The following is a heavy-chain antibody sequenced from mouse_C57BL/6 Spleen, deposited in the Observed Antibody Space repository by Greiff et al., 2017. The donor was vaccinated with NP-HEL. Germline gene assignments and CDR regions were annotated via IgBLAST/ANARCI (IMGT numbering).Heavy chain of an antibody. J-gene: IGHJ4*01. CDR2: ISDGGSYT. V-gene: IGHV5-4*01. CDR3: ARALYYSNHYYAMDY. CDR1: GFTFSSYA. Sequence: EVQGVESGGGLVKPGGSLKLSCAASGFTFSSYAMSWVRQTPEKRLEWVATISDGGSYTYYPDNVKGRFTISRDNAKNNLYLQMSHLKSEDTAMYYCARALYYSNHYYAMDYWGQGTSVTVSS. D-gene: IGHD2-5*01.